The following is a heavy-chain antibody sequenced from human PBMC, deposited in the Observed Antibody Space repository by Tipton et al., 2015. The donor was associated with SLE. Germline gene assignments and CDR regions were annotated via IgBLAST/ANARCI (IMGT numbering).Heavy chain of an antibody. Sequence: QVQLVQSGAEVKKPGSSVRVSCKASGGTFSSYAISWVRQAPGQGLEWMGGISPIFGTANYAQKFQGRVTITADESTSTAYMERSSLRAEDTAVYYCAGGYSSGWSYFDYWGQGTLVTVSS. V-gene: IGHV1-69*01. CDR2: ISPIFGTA. CDR1: GGTFSSYA. CDR3: AGGYSSGWSYFDY. D-gene: IGHD6-19*01. J-gene: IGHJ4*02.